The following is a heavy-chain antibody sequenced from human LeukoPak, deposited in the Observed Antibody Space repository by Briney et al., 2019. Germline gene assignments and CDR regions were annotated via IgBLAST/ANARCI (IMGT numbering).Heavy chain of an antibody. J-gene: IGHJ5*02. Sequence: SETLSLTCAVYGGSFSGYYWSWIRQPPGKGLEWIGEINHSGSTNYNPSLKSRVTISVDTSKNQFSLKLSSVTAADTAVYYCVRGRDGGFDPWGQGTLVTVSS. CDR2: INHSGST. V-gene: IGHV4-34*01. CDR3: VRGRDGGFDP. CDR1: GGSFSGYY.